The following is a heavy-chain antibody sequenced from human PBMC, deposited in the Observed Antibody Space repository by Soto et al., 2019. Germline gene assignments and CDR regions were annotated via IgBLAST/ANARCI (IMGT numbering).Heavy chain of an antibody. CDR1: GFTFSSYA. CDR2: ISGGGGST. J-gene: IGHJ5*02. Sequence: EVQLLESGGGLVQPGGSLRLSCAASGFTFSSYAMSWVRQAPGKGLEWVSAISGGGGSTYYADSVKGRFTISRDNSRNTQDLQMNSLRAEVTAVYYCAKALAHWLLLAWFDPGGQGTLVTVCS. V-gene: IGHV3-23*01. CDR3: AKALAHWLLLAWFDP. D-gene: IGHD6-19*01.